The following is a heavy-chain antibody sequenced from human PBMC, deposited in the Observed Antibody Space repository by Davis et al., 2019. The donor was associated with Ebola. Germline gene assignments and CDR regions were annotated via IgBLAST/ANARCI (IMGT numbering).Heavy chain of an antibody. CDR2: ISSSSSYI. D-gene: IGHD3-22*01. J-gene: IGHJ4*02. Sequence: GESLKISCAASGFTFSSYSMNWVRQAPGKGLEWVSSISSSSSYIYYADSVKGRFTISRDNAKNSLYLQMNSLRAEDTAVYYCARDYYDSSGYIDYWGQGTLVTVSS. CDR3: ARDYYDSSGYIDY. CDR1: GFTFSSYS. V-gene: IGHV3-21*01.